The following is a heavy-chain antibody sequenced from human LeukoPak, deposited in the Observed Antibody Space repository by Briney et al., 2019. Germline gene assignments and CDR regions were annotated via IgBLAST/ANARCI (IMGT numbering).Heavy chain of an antibody. D-gene: IGHD6-13*01. Sequence: ASVKVSCKVSGYTLTELSMHWVRQAPGKGLEWMGGFDPEDGETIYAQKFQGRVTMTEDTSTDTAYMELSSLRSEDTAVYYCATGPVGAAGVNYFDYWGQGTLVTVSS. CDR2: FDPEDGET. CDR1: GYTLTELS. CDR3: ATGPVGAAGVNYFDY. J-gene: IGHJ4*02. V-gene: IGHV1-24*01.